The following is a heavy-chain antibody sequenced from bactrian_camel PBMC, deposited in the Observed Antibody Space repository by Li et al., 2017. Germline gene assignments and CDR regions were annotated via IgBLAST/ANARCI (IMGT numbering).Heavy chain of an antibody. CDR2: IDRDGST. Sequence: VESGGGSVQPGGSLRLSCVASGFVFSNFIMSWVRQSPEKEQREGVAHIDRDGSTTYTDSVKGRFTISKDSAKNTLFLQMNVLRPEDTAMYYCAARKVARGSHFSLGRAPALRRDEYNFWGQGTQVTVS. CDR1: GFVFSNFI. CDR3: AARKVARGSHFSLGRAPALRRDEYNF. D-gene: IGHD2*01. V-gene: IGHV3S10*01. J-gene: IGHJ4*01.